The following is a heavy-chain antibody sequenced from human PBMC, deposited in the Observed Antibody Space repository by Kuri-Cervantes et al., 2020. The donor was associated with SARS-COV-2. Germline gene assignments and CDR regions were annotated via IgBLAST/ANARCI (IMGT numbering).Heavy chain of an antibody. Sequence: ASVKVSCKASGYTFTSYAMNWVRQAPGQGLEWMGWINTNTGNPTYAQGFTGRSVFSLDTSVSTAYLQISSLKAEDTAVYYCARDKLGSYPYYYYYMDVWGKGTTVTVSS. J-gene: IGHJ6*03. V-gene: IGHV7-4-1*02. CDR3: ARDKLGSYPYYYYYMDV. CDR1: GYTFTSYA. CDR2: INTNTGNP. D-gene: IGHD1-26*01.